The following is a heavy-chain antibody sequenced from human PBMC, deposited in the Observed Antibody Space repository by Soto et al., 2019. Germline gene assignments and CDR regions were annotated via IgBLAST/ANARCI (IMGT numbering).Heavy chain of an antibody. D-gene: IGHD5-12*01. CDR1: GITYTTYA. Sequence: QVQLVQSGAEVKKPGASVKVSCKASGITYTTYAIHWVRQAPGQGLEWMGWINTGNGNTRYSQRFQGRVTLTTDTSASTAYMDLSSLTSEDTDVYYCARAISGYVTWGQGTLITVSS. J-gene: IGHJ5*02. CDR3: ARAISGYVT. CDR2: INTGNGNT. V-gene: IGHV1-3*04.